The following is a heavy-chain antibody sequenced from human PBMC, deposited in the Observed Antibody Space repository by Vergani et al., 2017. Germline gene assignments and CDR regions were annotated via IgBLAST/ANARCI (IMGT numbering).Heavy chain of an antibody. CDR1: GFPFSDYG. Sequence: QVQLVESGGGEVQPGRSLRLSCSAAGFPFSDYGVHWVRQAPGKGLEWVSVISYDGNKKNYADSVKGRFTISRDNSKNTLYLEMNALRAEDTAVYYCAKDGEGYSYGYRHFDYWSQGALVTVFS. CDR3: AKDGEGYSYGYRHFDY. V-gene: IGHV3-30*18. J-gene: IGHJ4*02. D-gene: IGHD5-18*01. CDR2: ISYDGNKK.